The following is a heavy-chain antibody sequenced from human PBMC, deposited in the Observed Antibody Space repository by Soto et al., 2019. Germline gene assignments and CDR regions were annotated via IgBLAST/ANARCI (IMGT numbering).Heavy chain of an antibody. J-gene: IGHJ6*02. Sequence: PGGSLRLSCAASGFTFDTYWMNWVRQAPGKGLEWLSAIKYAGSISCYANSVKGRFTISRDNARNTLSLKMNSLRADDTAVYYCARLSGDHAAFLSYPLDAWGQGRTVTV. D-gene: IGHD3-10*01. CDR1: GFTFDTYW. CDR2: IKYAGSIS. V-gene: IGHV3-74*01. CDR3: ARLSGDHAAFLSYPLDA.